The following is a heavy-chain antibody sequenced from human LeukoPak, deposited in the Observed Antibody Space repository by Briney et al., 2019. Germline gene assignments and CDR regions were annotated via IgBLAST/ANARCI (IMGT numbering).Heavy chain of an antibody. V-gene: IGHV4-59*01. D-gene: IGHD4/OR15-4a*01. CDR1: RGSISGYS. CDR3: VRGPYGASISKWFDP. J-gene: IGHJ5*02. CDR2: IYYSGGT. Sequence: SETLSLTCTVSRGSISGYSWSWIRQSPGGGLEWIGYIYYSGGTAYNPSLRSRVTLSVDTSKYQFSLQLRSVTTADTAVYYCVRGPYGASISKWFDPWGQGTQVIVSP.